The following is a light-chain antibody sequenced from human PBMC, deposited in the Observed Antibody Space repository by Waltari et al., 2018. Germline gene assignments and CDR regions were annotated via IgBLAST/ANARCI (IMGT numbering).Light chain of an antibody. J-gene: IGLJ2*01. CDR2: DVS. Sequence: SALTQPAPVSGSPGQSIPISCTGTSSYVGGYNYVSRYQQHPGKAPKLMIYDVSNRPSGVSNRFSGSKSGNTASLTISGLQAEDEADYYCSSYTSSSSLVFGGGTKLTVL. V-gene: IGLV2-14*03. CDR3: SSYTSSSSLV. CDR1: SSYVGGYNY.